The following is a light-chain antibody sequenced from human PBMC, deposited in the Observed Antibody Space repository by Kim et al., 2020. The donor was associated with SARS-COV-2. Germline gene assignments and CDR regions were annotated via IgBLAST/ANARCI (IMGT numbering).Light chain of an antibody. CDR3: QQRSNWLT. V-gene: IGKV3-11*02. Sequence: SLSPGDRATLACRASHSVNNYLAWYQQKPGQPPRLLIYDASNRATGIPARFSGSGSVRDYTLTISSLEPEDSAIYYCQQRSNWLTFGGGTKVDIK. CDR2: DAS. CDR1: HSVNNY. J-gene: IGKJ4*01.